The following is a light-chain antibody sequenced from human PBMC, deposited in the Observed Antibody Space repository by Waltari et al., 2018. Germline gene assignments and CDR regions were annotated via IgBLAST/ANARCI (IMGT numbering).Light chain of an antibody. J-gene: IGLJ1*01. V-gene: IGLV3-21*04. CDR1: NIGSYS. Sequence: SYVLTQPPSVSVAPGETARITCGGDNIGSYSVHWYQQRPGQAPMLVIYYDSDRPSGIPERFAGSNSGNTATLTSSRVEAGDEAKYYCHVWHPDVDPGVFGTGTDVTVL. CDR3: HVWHPDVDPGV. CDR2: YDS.